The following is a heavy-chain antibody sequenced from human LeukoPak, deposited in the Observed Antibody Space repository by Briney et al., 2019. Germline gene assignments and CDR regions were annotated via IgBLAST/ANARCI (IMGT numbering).Heavy chain of an antibody. Sequence: GGSLRLSCAASGFTFSIFAMTWVRQAPGKGLEWVSAISGSGDTTYHADSVKGRFTISRDNSKNTVYLQMNSLRAEDTAVYYCAKDRGYWGQGTLVTVSS. V-gene: IGHV3-23*01. CDR2: ISGSGDTT. CDR1: GFTFSIFA. J-gene: IGHJ4*02. CDR3: AKDRGY.